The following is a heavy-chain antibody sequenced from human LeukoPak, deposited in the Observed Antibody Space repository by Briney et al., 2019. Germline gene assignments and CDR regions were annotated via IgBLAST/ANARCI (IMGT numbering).Heavy chain of an antibody. D-gene: IGHD2-2*01. J-gene: IGHJ4*01. CDR3: ARDLRATYAMDY. Sequence: SETLSLTCSVSGGSISGYYWSWIRQPPGKGLEWIGYIFDSGSTDYNPSFKSRVTILVDTSKNLFSLKLNSVTAADTAVYYCARDLRATYAMDYWGHGILVTVSS. V-gene: IGHV4-59*01. CDR2: IFDSGST. CDR1: GGSISGYY.